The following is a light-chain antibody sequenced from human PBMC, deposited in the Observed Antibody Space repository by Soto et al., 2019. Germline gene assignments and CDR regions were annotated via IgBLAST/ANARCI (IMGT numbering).Light chain of an antibody. Sequence: DIQMTQSPSTLSPSVGDTVTVTWLASQSVSGWLAWYKQKPGEAPKLLSYDASALPRGVPSRVRGSGSGTKFTLTIASLQPDDFATYYCQQYETFSGTFGPGTKVDI. CDR3: QQYETFSGT. CDR1: QSVSGW. J-gene: IGKJ1*01. V-gene: IGKV1-5*01. CDR2: DAS.